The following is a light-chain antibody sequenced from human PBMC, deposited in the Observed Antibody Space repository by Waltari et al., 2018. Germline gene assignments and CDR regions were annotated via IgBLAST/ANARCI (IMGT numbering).Light chain of an antibody. CDR2: GNS. Sequence: QSVLTQPPSVSGAPGQRVTIPCTGSSSNIGGGYDVPWYQQLPGTAPKLLIYGNSNRPSGVPDRFSGSKSGTSASLAITGLQAEDEADYYCQSYDSSLSGWVFGGGTKLTVL. CDR3: QSYDSSLSGWV. V-gene: IGLV1-40*01. CDR1: SSNIGGGYD. J-gene: IGLJ3*02.